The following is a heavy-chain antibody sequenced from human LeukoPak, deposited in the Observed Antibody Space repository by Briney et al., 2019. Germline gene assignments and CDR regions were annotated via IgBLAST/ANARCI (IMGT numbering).Heavy chain of an antibody. CDR2: ISAYNGNT. CDR1: GYTFTSYG. CDR3: ARDAKYYYGSGSYRGYFDY. J-gene: IGHJ4*02. Sequence: ASVKVSCKASGYTFTSYGISWVRQAPGQGLEWMGWISAYNGNTNYAQKLQGRVTMTTDTSTSTAYMELSSLRSEDTAVYYCARDAKYYYGSGSYRGYFDYWGQGTLVTVSS. V-gene: IGHV1-18*01. D-gene: IGHD3-10*01.